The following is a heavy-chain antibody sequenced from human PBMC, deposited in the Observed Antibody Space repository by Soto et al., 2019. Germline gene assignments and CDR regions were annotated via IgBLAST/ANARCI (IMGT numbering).Heavy chain of an antibody. Sequence: SGTLSLTCTVSGGSISSGTYDWTWVRQRPGEGLEWIGFISHSGRTYYNPSLKSRAAISVDTSENQFSLRLSSVTAADTAVYFCARDSDYCTGGSCYGNFDFWGQGALVTVSS. V-gene: IGHV4-31*03. CDR2: ISHSGRT. CDR1: GGSISSGTYD. D-gene: IGHD2-15*01. J-gene: IGHJ4*02. CDR3: ARDSDYCTGGSCYGNFDF.